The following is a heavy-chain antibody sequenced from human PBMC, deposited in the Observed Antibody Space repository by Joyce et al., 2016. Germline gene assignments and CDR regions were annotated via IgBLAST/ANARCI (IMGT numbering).Heavy chain of an antibody. V-gene: IGHV5-10-1*03. J-gene: IGHJ3*01. Sequence: EVQLVQSGAEVKKPGESLRLSCQASGYGFISYYITWVRQMPGRGLEWMGNIDPYDSNTNYGPSFQGRITISADKSLRTAYLQWSSLKAPDTAIYYCARRLRYAFDVWGQGTVVTVSS. CDR3: ARRLRYAFDV. CDR2: IDPYDSNT. CDR1: GYGFISYY.